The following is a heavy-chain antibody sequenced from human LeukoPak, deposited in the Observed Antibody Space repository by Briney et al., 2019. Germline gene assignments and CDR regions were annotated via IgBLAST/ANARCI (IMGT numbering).Heavy chain of an antibody. J-gene: IGHJ4*02. V-gene: IGHV4-4*07. D-gene: IGHD6-19*01. Sequence: SETLSLTCTVSGGSISNYHWSWLRQPAGKGLEWIVQIHTSGSTNYNPPLKSRVTMSIDTSENQVSLTIRSVTAADTAIYYCARRDISTGWSFDYWGQGTLVTVSS. CDR3: ARRDISTGWSFDY. CDR2: IHTSGST. CDR1: GGSISNYH.